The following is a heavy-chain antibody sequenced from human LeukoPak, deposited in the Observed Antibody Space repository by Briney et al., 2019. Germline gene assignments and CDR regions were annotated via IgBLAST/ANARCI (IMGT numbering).Heavy chain of an antibody. CDR1: GGSISSGDYY. CDR2: NYYSGST. CDR3: ARVIDQRGVYFDY. V-gene: IGHV4-30-4*01. Sequence: SQTPSLTCTVSGGSISSGDYYWSWIRQPPGKGLEWIGYNYYSGSTYYNPSLKSRVTISVDTSKNQFSLKLSSVTAADTAVYYCARVIDQRGVYFDYWGQGTLVTVSS. D-gene: IGHD6-25*01. J-gene: IGHJ4*02.